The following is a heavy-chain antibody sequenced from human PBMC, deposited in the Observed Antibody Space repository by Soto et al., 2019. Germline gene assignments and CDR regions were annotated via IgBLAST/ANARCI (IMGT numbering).Heavy chain of an antibody. CDR1: GYTLTELS. CDR3: ATGYCSSTSCYTYWYFDL. CDR2: FDPEDGET. V-gene: IGHV1-24*01. D-gene: IGHD2-2*02. J-gene: IGHJ2*01. Sequence: ASVKVSCNVSGYTLTELSMHWVRQAPGKGLEWMGGFDPEDGETIYAQKFQGRVTMTEDTSTDTAYMELSSLRSEDTAVYYCATGYCSSTSCYTYWYFDLWGRGTLVTVSS.